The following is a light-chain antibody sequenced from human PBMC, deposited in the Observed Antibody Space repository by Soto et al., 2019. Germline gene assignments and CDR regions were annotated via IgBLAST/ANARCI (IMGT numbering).Light chain of an antibody. CDR2: SAS. J-gene: IGKJ3*01. V-gene: IGKV1-39*01. Sequence: DIHMTQSPSSLSASVGGRVLIICRASQTITNYLSWYQQKPGKAPKLLIYSASSLQSGVPSRFSGSGSGTDFTLTIISLQPEDFATYYCQQTYNTPLTFGPGTKVDIK. CDR3: QQTYNTPLT. CDR1: QTITNY.